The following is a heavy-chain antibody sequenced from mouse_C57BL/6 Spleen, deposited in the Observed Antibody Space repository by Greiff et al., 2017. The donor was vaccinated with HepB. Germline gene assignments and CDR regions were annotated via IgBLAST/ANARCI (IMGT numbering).Heavy chain of an antibody. V-gene: IGHV1-15*01. CDR1: GYTFTDYE. CDR3: TRKSGGYYGFAD. CDR2: IDPETGGT. J-gene: IGHJ3*01. Sequence: QVQLQQSGAELVRPGASVTLSCKASGYTFTDYEMHWVKQTPVHGLEWIGAIDPETGGTAYNQKFKGKAILTADKSSSTAYMELRSLTSEDSAVYYCTRKSGGYYGFADWGQGTLVTVSA. D-gene: IGHD2-3*01.